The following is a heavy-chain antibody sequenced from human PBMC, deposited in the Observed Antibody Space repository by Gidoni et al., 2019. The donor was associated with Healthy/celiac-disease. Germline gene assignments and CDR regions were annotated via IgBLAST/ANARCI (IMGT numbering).Heavy chain of an antibody. CDR2: IYYSGST. V-gene: IGHV4-39*07. CDR3: ARVVAGIFDY. J-gene: IGHJ4*02. CDR1: GGSISSSSYY. Sequence: QLQLQESGPGLVKPSETLSLTCTVPGGSISSSSYYWGWIRQPPGKGLEWIGSIYYSGSTYYNPSLKSRVTISVDTSKNQFSLKLSSVTAADTAVYYCARVVAGIFDYWGQGTLVTVSS. D-gene: IGHD6-19*01.